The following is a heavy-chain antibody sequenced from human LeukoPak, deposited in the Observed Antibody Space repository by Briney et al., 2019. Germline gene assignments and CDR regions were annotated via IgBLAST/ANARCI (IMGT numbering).Heavy chain of an antibody. J-gene: IGHJ4*02. CDR2: INTKNGDT. V-gene: IGHV1-2*02. D-gene: IGHD6-13*01. Sequence: GASVKVSCKASGYTLTYNNISWVRQAPGQGLEWMGWINTKNGDTNYAQKLQGRVTMTRDTSISTAYMELSRLRSDDTAVYYCARGDAAAGTDLDYWGQGTLVTVSS. CDR3: ARGDAAAGTDLDY. CDR1: GYTLTYNN.